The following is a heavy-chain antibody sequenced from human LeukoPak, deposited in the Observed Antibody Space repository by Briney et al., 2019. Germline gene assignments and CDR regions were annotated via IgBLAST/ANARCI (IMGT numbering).Heavy chain of an antibody. D-gene: IGHD3-10*01. CDR2: ISGSGGST. Sequence: GGSLRLSCAASGFTFSSYVMTWVRQSPGKGLEWVSGISGSGGSTYYADPVKGRFTISRDNSKNTLYLQMNSLRAEDTAVYYCAKDPARYGSGSYYFDCWGQGTLVTVSS. V-gene: IGHV3-23*01. CDR3: AKDPARYGSGSYYFDC. CDR1: GFTFSSYV. J-gene: IGHJ4*02.